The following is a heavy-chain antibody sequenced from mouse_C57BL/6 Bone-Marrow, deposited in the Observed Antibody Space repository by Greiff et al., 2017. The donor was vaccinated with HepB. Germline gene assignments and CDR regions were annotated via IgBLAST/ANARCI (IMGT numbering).Heavy chain of an antibody. Sequence: DVKLVESGGGLVKPGGSLKLSCAASGFTFSSYAMSWVRQTPEKRLEWVATISDGGSYTYYPDNVKGRFTISRDNANNNLYLQMGHLKSEDTAMYYCARDSLAGSYYFDYWGQGTTLTVSS. CDR1: GFTFSSYA. CDR3: ARDSLAGSYYFDY. V-gene: IGHV5-4*01. D-gene: IGHD1-1*01. CDR2: ISDGGSYT. J-gene: IGHJ2*01.